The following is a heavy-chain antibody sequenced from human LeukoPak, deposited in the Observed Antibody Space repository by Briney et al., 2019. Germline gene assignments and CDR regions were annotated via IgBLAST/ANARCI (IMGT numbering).Heavy chain of an antibody. CDR1: GFTFITYA. J-gene: IGHJ4*02. D-gene: IGHD6-19*01. V-gene: IGHV3-23*01. Sequence: PGGSLRLSCAASGFTFITYAITWVRQGPGKGLEWVSAIRPDGDRTYYANSVRGRFTISRDNSKDTVYLQINGLRVEDTAVYYCAREQSGTRGWSTVDYWGQGTLVTVSS. CDR2: IRPDGDRT. CDR3: AREQSGTRGWSTVDY.